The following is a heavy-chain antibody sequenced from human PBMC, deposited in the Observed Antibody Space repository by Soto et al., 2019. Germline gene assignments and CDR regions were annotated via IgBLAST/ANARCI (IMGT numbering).Heavy chain of an antibody. J-gene: IGHJ4*02. Sequence: GGSLRLSCAASGFTFSGYAMSWVRQAPGKGLEWVPTISRSGGSTYYADSVKGRFTISRDNSKNTLSLQMSSMRAEDTAVDHCAKDRHKRPQSLDYWGQGTLVTVSS. CDR3: AKDRHKRPQSLDY. CDR2: ISRSGGST. D-gene: IGHD6-6*01. V-gene: IGHV3-23*01. CDR1: GFTFSGYA.